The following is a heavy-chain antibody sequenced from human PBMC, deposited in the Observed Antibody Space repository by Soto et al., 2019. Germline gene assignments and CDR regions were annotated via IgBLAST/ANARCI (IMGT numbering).Heavy chain of an antibody. V-gene: IGHV3-48*03. J-gene: IGHJ4*02. CDR3: ARDGEMAPSTFDY. CDR2: ISSSGSTI. Sequence: PGGSLRLSCAASGFTFSSYEMNWVRQAPGKGLEWVSYISSSGSTIYYADSVKGRFIISRDNAKNSLYLQMNSLRAEDTAVYYCARDGEMAPSTFDYWGQGTLVTVSS. D-gene: IGHD3-10*01. CDR1: GFTFSSYE.